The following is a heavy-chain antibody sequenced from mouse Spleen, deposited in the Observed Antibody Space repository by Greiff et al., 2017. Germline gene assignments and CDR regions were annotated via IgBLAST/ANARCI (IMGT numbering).Heavy chain of an antibody. CDR2: IDPENGDT. V-gene: IGHV14-4*01. Sequence: VQLKESGAELVRPGASVKLSCTASGFNIKDDYMHWVKQRPEQGLEWIGWIDPENGDTEYASKFQGKATITADTSSNTAYLQLSSLTSEDTAVYYCTTLTGGYFDYWGQGTTLTVSS. CDR1: GFNIKDDY. J-gene: IGHJ2*01. CDR3: TTLTGGYFDY. D-gene: IGHD4-1*01.